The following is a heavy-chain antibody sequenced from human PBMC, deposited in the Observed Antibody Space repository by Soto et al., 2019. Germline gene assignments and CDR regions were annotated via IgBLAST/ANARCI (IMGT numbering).Heavy chain of an antibody. CDR2: IIPIFGTA. D-gene: IGHD4-17*01. Sequence: QVQLVQSGAEVKKPGSSVKVSCKASGGTFSSYAISWVRQAPGQGLEWMGGIIPIFGTANYAQKFQGRVTLTADESTSRAYMELSSLRSEDTAVYFCARGHYFTTGWFDPWGQGTLVTVSS. J-gene: IGHJ5*02. V-gene: IGHV1-69*12. CDR1: GGTFSSYA. CDR3: ARGHYFTTGWFDP.